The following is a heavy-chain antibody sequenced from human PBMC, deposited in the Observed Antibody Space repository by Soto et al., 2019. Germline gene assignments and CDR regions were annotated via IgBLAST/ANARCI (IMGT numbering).Heavy chain of an antibody. J-gene: IGHJ4*02. CDR3: VRDFVGAADY. D-gene: IGHD1-26*01. CDR2: INTGNGNT. Sequence: QVQLVQSGTEVTEPGASVKVSCKASGYTFTSYFMHWLRQAPGQRLEWMGWINTGNGNTMYSQKLQGRVTIARDTFASTVNMELSSLTSEDTAVYYCVRDFVGAADYWGQGTLVTVSS. CDR1: GYTFTSYF. V-gene: IGHV1-3*04.